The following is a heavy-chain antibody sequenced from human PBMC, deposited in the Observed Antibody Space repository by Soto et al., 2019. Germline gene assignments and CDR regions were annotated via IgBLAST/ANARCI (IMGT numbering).Heavy chain of an antibody. CDR3: AREVKWYSGSYHWFDT. CDR2: IIPIFGTA. V-gene: IGHV1-69*12. D-gene: IGHD1-26*01. J-gene: IGHJ5*02. CDR1: GGTFSSYA. Sequence: QVQLAQSGAEVKKPGSSVKVSCKASGGTFSSYAISWVRQAPGQGLEWMGGIIPIFGTANYAQKFQGRVTITADESTSTAYMELSSLRYEDTAVYYCAREVKWYSGSYHWFDTWGQGTLVTVSS.